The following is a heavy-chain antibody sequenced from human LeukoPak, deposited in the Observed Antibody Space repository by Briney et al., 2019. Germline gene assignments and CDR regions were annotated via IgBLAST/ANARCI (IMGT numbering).Heavy chain of an antibody. CDR2: INTDASNT. Sequence: GGSLRLSCVASGFTFRMYWMHWVRQVPGKGLVWVSRINTDASNTTYADSVKGRFTVSRDNAKKSLFLRMNSLRAEDTAVYYCARDSGLTTVTTYWDYWGQGTLVTVSS. J-gene: IGHJ4*02. D-gene: IGHD4-17*01. V-gene: IGHV3-74*01. CDR3: ARDSGLTTVTTYWDY. CDR1: GFTFRMYW.